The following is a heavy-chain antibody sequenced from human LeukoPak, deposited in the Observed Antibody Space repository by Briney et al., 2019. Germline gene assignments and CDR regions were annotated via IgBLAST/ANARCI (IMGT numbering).Heavy chain of an antibody. V-gene: IGHV3-21*01. CDR1: GFTFSSYW. J-gene: IGHJ4*02. Sequence: GGSLRLSCAASGFTFSSYWMSWVRQAPGKGLEWVSSISSSSSYIYSADSVKGRFTISRDNAKNSLYLQMNSLRAEDTAVYYCARRGPSVAGPYDYWGQGTLVAVSS. CDR3: ARRGPSVAGPYDY. CDR2: ISSSSSYI. D-gene: IGHD6-19*01.